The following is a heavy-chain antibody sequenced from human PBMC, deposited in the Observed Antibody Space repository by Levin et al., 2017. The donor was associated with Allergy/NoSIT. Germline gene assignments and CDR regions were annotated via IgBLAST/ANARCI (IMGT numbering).Heavy chain of an antibody. D-gene: IGHD2-21*01. Sequence: SETLSLTCTVSGGSISSNAFRWVWIRQSPGRGLEWLGHISYTGSPQYNPSLRSRLFISVDTSENQFSLRLSSVTAADTAIYYCARVAVGISLDYWGQGTLVSVSS. V-gene: IGHV4-39*01. CDR2: ISYTGSP. CDR1: GGSISSNAFR. J-gene: IGHJ4*02. CDR3: ARVAVGISLDY.